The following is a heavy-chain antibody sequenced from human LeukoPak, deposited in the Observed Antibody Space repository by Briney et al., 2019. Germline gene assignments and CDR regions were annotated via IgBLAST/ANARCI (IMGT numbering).Heavy chain of an antibody. D-gene: IGHD3-9*01. Sequence: GGSLRLSCTASGFTVSSNYMSWVRQAPGKGLEWVSVIYSGGSTYYADSVKGRFTISRDNAKNSLYLQMNSLRAEDTALYYCAKDGNDILTGYYPLDYWGQGTLVTVSS. CDR1: GFTVSSNY. CDR2: IYSGGST. J-gene: IGHJ4*02. CDR3: AKDGNDILTGYYPLDY. V-gene: IGHV3-53*05.